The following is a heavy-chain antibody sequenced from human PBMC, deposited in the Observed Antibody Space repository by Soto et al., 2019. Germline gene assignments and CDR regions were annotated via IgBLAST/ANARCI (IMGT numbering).Heavy chain of an antibody. J-gene: IGHJ3*02. Sequence: QVQLQESGPGLVEPSETLSLTCTVSGGSISSYSWNWIRQPAGKGLEWIGRVDTTGRTNYIPSLKGRVTMSVDTSKNRFSLNLRFVTAADTAVYFCAKDDSGAADIWGQGTMVTVS. D-gene: IGHD3-16*01. CDR1: GGSISSYS. CDR3: AKDDSGAADI. CDR2: VDTTGRT. V-gene: IGHV4-4*07.